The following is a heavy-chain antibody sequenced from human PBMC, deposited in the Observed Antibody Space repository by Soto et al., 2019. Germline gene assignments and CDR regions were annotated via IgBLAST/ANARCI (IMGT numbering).Heavy chain of an antibody. D-gene: IGHD5-18*01. J-gene: IGHJ4*02. CDR1: GYTFTTYW. V-gene: IGHV5-10-1*01. CDR3: ARHRDPIQLAPFDY. CDR2: IDPSDSYT. Sequence: EVQLVQSGAEVKKPGESLRISCKGSGYTFTTYWITWLRQLPGKGLEWMGRIDPSDSYTNYSPSFQGPVTISTDRSISTAYLQWNSLKASDSAMYYCARHRDPIQLAPFDYWGQGTLVTVSS.